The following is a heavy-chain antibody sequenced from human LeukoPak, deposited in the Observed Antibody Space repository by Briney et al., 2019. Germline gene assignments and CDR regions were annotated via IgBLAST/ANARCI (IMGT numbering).Heavy chain of an antibody. J-gene: IGHJ4*02. Sequence: GGSLRLSCAASAFTFRSFGMQWVRQAPGKGLEWVAFISSDGGNVYYADSVNGRFSISRDNFKATLYLQMNSLRPEDMAVYYCAKGQQGHMWLDNWGQGTLVIVPS. V-gene: IGHV3-30*18. CDR3: AKGQQGHMWLDN. CDR2: ISSDGGNV. CDR1: AFTFRSFG. D-gene: IGHD6-13*01.